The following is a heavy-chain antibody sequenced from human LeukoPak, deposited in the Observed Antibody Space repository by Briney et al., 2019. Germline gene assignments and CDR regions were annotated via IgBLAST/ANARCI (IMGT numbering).Heavy chain of an antibody. J-gene: IGHJ4*02. Sequence: ASVKVSGKASGYTFTGYYMHWVRQAPGQGLEWMGWINPNSGGTNYAQKFQGRVTTTRDTTISTAYMQLSRLRTADTAADYCSARDVVVAATEHDYWGQGTLVTVSS. D-gene: IGHD2-15*01. CDR2: INPNSGGT. V-gene: IGHV1-2*02. CDR3: SARDVVVAATEHDY. CDR1: GYTFTGYY.